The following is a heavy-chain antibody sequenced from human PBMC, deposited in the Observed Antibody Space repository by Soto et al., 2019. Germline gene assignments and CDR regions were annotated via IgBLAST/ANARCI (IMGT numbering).Heavy chain of an antibody. D-gene: IGHD3-22*01. CDR1: GLTFTSYW. J-gene: IGHJ6*02. CDR2: INSDGSTI. V-gene: IGHV3-74*01. CDR3: ARGLKGYYGLDV. Sequence: EVQLVESGGGLVQPGGSLRLSCAASGLTFTSYWMHWVRQAPGKGLVWVSRINSDGSTIHNADFVKGRFIISRDNAKNTLYLQMNSLRADDTAVYYCARGLKGYYGLDVWGQGTTVTVSS.